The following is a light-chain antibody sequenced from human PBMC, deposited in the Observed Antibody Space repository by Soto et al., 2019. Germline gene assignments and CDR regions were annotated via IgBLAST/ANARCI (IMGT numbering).Light chain of an antibody. J-gene: IGLJ1*01. V-gene: IGLV2-14*01. Sequence: QSALTQPASVSGSPGQSITISCAGTNSDVGGHNFVSWYQQHPGKAPKLLIYAVTSRPSGVSFRFSGSKSGNTASLTISGLQAEDEADYYCCSYTSSTTYVFGPGTKLTVL. CDR2: AVT. CDR3: CSYTSSTTYV. CDR1: NSDVGGHNF.